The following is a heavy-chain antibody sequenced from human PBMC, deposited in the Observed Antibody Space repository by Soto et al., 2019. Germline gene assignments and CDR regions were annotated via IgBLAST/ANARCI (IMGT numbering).Heavy chain of an antibody. CDR3: ARDPRYYDFWSGLGLHNYDGMDV. CDR2: ISYDGSNK. D-gene: IGHD3-3*01. Sequence: QVQLVESGGGVVQPGRSLRLSCAASGFTFSSYAMHWVRPAPGKGLEWVAVISYDGSNKYYADSVKGRFTIPRDNSKNTLYLQMNSLRAEDTAVYYCARDPRYYDFWSGLGLHNYDGMDVWGQGTTGTVSS. CDR1: GFTFSSYA. V-gene: IGHV3-30-3*01. J-gene: IGHJ6*02.